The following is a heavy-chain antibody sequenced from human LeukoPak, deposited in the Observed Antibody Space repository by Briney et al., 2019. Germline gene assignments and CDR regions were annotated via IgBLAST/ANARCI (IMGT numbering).Heavy chain of an antibody. J-gene: IGHJ5*02. CDR3: ARVRIAAAGEAGNWFDP. Sequence: ASVKVSCKASGYTFTSYGISWVRQAPGQGLEWMGWISAYNGNTNYAQKLQGRVTMTTDTSTSTAYMELRSLRSDDTAVYYCARVRIAAAGEAGNWFDPWGQGTLVTVSS. D-gene: IGHD6-13*01. V-gene: IGHV1-18*01. CDR2: ISAYNGNT. CDR1: GYTFTSYG.